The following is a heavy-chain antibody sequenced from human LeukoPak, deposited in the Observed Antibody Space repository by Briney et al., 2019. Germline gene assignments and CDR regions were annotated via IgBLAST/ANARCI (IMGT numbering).Heavy chain of an antibody. Sequence: ASVKVSCKASGYTFTGYYMHWVRQAPGQGLEWMGWINPNSGGTNYAQKFQGRVTMTRDTSTSTAYMELSRLRSDDTAVYYCARVWTVGSSSWYRRLFDYWGQGTLVTVSS. CDR1: GYTFTGYY. V-gene: IGHV1-2*02. D-gene: IGHD6-13*01. J-gene: IGHJ4*02. CDR2: INPNSGGT. CDR3: ARVWTVGSSSWYRRLFDY.